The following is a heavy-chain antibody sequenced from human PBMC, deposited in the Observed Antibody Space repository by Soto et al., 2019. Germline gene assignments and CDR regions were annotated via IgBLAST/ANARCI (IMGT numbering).Heavy chain of an antibody. Sequence: GESLKISFKGSVYSFTSYWISWVRQMPGKGLEWVGRFYPSESYTXXSPSFQGPXTISANKSISTXYLQWXSLKASDTAMYYCAKSSPEDGMDVWGQGTTVTVSS. CDR3: AKSSPEDGMDV. CDR1: VYSFTSYW. J-gene: IGHJ6*02. CDR2: FYPSESYT. V-gene: IGHV5-10-1*01.